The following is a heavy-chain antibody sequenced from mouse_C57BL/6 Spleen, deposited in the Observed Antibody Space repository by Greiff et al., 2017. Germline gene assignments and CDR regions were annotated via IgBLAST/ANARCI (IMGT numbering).Heavy chain of an antibody. D-gene: IGHD2-2*01. CDR2: IYPGSGST. V-gene: IGHV1-55*01. CDR3: ARPYGYDGYYDAMDY. J-gene: IGHJ4*01. Sequence: QVQLQQPGAELVKPGASVKMSCKASGYTFTSYWITWVKQRPGQGLEWIGDIYPGSGSTNYNEKFKSKATLTVDTSSSTAYMQLSSLTSEDSAVYYCARPYGYDGYYDAMDYWGQGTSVTVSS. CDR1: GYTFTSYW.